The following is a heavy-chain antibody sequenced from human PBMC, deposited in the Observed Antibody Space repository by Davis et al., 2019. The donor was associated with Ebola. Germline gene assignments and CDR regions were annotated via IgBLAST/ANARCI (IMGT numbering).Heavy chain of an antibody. V-gene: IGHV4-59*01. J-gene: IGHJ5*02. Sequence: SETLSLTCTVSGGSISSYYWSWIRQPPGKGLEWIGYIYYSGSTNYNPPLKSRVTISVDTSKNQFSLKLSSVTAADTAVYYCARFLHTYYYGSGSSTNNWFDPWGQGTLVTVSS. CDR3: ARFLHTYYYGSGSSTNNWFDP. D-gene: IGHD3-10*01. CDR2: IYYSGST. CDR1: GGSISSYY.